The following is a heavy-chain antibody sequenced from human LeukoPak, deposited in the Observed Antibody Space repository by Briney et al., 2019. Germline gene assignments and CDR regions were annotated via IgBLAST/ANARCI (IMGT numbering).Heavy chain of an antibody. CDR3: AKVGTVYCPLYF. CDR1: GFTFSNYA. Sequence: GGSLRLSCAASGFTFSNYAMRWVRQAPGKGLEWVSGISGSGDTTYYADSVKGRFTISRDNSKNTLYLQMNSLRAGDTAVYYCAKVGTVYCPLYFWGQGTLVTVSS. CDR2: ISGSGDTT. V-gene: IGHV3-23*01. J-gene: IGHJ4*02. D-gene: IGHD5/OR15-5a*01.